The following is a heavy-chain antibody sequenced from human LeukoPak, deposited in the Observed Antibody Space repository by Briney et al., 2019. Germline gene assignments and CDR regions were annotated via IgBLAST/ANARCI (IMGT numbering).Heavy chain of an antibody. V-gene: IGHV3-21*01. CDR3: PRKGSQWDFLVDS. CDR2: ITSSGRYI. Sequence: GGSLRLSCAASGFTFSSYSMNWVRQAPGKGLEWVSSITSSGRYIYYADSGKGRFTISRDNSENSLYLQMDSLTAEDTAVYYCPRKGSQWDFLVDSWGQGTRVAVSP. J-gene: IGHJ4*02. CDR1: GFTFSSYS. D-gene: IGHD2/OR15-2a*01.